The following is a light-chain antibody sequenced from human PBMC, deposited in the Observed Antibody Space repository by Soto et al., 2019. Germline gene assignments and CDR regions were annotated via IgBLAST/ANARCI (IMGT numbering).Light chain of an antibody. CDR1: SSDVGKYDL. CDR3: CSYAGSSIPYV. V-gene: IGLV2-23*02. Sequence: QSALTQPASVSGSPGQSITISCTGTSSDVGKYDLVSWYQQHPGKAPKLMIYEVAKRPSGVSNRFSGSKSGNTASLTISGLQAEDDADYYCCSYAGSSIPYVFGTGTKLTVL. J-gene: IGLJ1*01. CDR2: EVA.